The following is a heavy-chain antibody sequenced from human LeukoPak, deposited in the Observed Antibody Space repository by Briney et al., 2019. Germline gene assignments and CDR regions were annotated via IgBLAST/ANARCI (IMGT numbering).Heavy chain of an antibody. Sequence: PGRSLRLSCAASGFTFDDYAMHWVRQAPGKGLEWVSGISWNSGSIGYADSVKGRFTISRDNAKNSLYLQMNSLRAEDTAVYYCARYVRGVIPGDAFDIWGQGTMVTVSS. V-gene: IGHV3-9*01. J-gene: IGHJ3*02. CDR1: GFTFDDYA. CDR3: ARYVRGVIPGDAFDI. D-gene: IGHD3-10*01. CDR2: ISWNSGSI.